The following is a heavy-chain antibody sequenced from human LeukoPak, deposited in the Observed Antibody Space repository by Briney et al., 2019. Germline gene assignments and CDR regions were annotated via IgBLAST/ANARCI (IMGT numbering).Heavy chain of an antibody. V-gene: IGHV1-69*05. Sequence: ASVKVSCKASGGTFSSYAISWVRQAPGQGLEWMVGIIPIFGTANYAQKFQGRVTITTDESTSTAYMELSSLRSEDTAVYYCARDHLVTTFGGYYYYYMDVWGKGTPVTVSS. CDR3: ARDHLVTTFGGYYYYYMDV. D-gene: IGHD5-18*01. CDR1: GGTFSSYA. J-gene: IGHJ6*03. CDR2: IIPIFGTA.